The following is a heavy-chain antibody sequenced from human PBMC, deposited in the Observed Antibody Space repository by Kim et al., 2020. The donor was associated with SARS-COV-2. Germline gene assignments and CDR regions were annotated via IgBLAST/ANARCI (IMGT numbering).Heavy chain of an antibody. CDR2: ISGSGGST. D-gene: IGHD5-12*01. CDR1: GFTFSSYA. CDR3: AKGRGASKKIPDGIVATIQCPLDY. J-gene: IGHJ4*02. V-gene: IGHV3-23*01. Sequence: GGSLRLSCAASGFTFSSYAMSWVRQAPGKGLEWVSAISGSGGSTYYADSVKGRFTISRDNSKNTLYLQMNSLRAEDTAVYYCAKGRGASKKIPDGIVATIQCPLDYWGQGTLVTVSS.